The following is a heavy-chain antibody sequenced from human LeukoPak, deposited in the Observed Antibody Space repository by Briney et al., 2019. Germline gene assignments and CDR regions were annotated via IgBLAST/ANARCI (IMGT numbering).Heavy chain of an antibody. CDR3: ARDPSRITIFGVVSYFDY. Sequence: PSETLSLTCTVSGGSISSYYWSWIRQPPGKGLEWIGYIYYSGSTNYNPSLKSRVTISVDTSKNQFSLKLSSVTAADTAVYYCARDPSRITIFGVVSYFDYWGQGTLVTVSS. J-gene: IGHJ4*02. CDR1: GGSISSYY. D-gene: IGHD3-3*01. CDR2: IYYSGST. V-gene: IGHV4-59*12.